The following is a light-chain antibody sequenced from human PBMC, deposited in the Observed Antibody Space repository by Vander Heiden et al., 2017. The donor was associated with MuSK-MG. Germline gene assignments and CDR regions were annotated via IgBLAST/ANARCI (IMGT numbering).Light chain of an antibody. J-gene: IGKJ5*01. CDR1: QTVSSY. V-gene: IGKV3-11*01. CDR2: AAS. CDR3: QPRHNSPLT. Sequence: EIVLTQSPATLSLSRGDRATLSCRASQTVSSYLAWYQQKPAQAPRLLIYAASNAAAVIPARSSSGASRAYIPLTSSSMAPDDFAVYYSQPRHNSPLTFGQGTRLEMK.